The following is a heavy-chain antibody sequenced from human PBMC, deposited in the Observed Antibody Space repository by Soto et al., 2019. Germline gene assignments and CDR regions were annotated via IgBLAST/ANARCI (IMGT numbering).Heavy chain of an antibody. D-gene: IGHD6-13*01. J-gene: IGHJ4*02. CDR1: GGSINSQY. CDR2: MYYSGSP. CDR3: ARGAATGRSDS. Sequence: SETLSLTCSVSGGSINSQYWSWIRQPPGQGLEWIAYMYYSGSPNYNPSLKSRVTISVDTSKNQFSLNLSFVTAADTAVYYCARGAATGRSDSWGQGTLVTVSS. V-gene: IGHV4-59*11.